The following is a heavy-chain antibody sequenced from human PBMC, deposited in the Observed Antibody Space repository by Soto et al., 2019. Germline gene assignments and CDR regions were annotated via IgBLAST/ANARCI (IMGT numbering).Heavy chain of an antibody. V-gene: IGHV3-23*01. J-gene: IGHJ4*02. Sequence: EVQLLESGGGLVQPGGSLRLSCAASGFTFSSYAMSWVRQAPGKGLEWVSAISVSGGSTYYADSVKGRFTISRDNSKNTLYLQMNSLSAEDTAVYYCAKDRRGITMVRGTFDYWGQGTLVTVSS. D-gene: IGHD3-10*01. CDR1: GFTFSSYA. CDR3: AKDRRGITMVRGTFDY. CDR2: ISVSGGST.